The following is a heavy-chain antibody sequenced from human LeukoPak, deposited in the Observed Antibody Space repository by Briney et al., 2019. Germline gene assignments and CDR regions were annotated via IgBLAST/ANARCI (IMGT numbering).Heavy chain of an antibody. CDR1: GGTFSSYA. D-gene: IGHD3-10*01. Sequence: ASVKVSCKASGGTFSSYAISWVRQAPGQGLEWMGWISAYNGYTNYAQNFQGRVTMTTDASTSTAYMELRSLRSDDAAVYYCVREVTMVRGVITSYHYNGMDVWGQGTAVTVSS. CDR2: ISAYNGYT. CDR3: VREVTMVRGVITSYHYNGMDV. J-gene: IGHJ6*02. V-gene: IGHV1-18*01.